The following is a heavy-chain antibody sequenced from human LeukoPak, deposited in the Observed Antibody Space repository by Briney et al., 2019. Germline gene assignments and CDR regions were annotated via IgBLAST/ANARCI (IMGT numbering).Heavy chain of an antibody. CDR3: VRERFHGSGAPKFDF. J-gene: IGHJ4*02. V-gene: IGHV3-23*01. Sequence: AGGSLRLSCAASGFTFSSYGMSWVRQAPGKGLEWVSAISGSGGSTYYADSVKGRFTISRDNSKNTLYLQMNSLRAEDTAVYYCVRERFHGSGAPKFDFWGQGTLVTVSS. CDR2: ISGSGGST. CDR1: GFTFSSYG. D-gene: IGHD3-10*01.